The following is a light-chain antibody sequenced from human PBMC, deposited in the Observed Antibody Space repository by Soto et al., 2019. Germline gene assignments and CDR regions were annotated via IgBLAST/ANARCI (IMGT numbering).Light chain of an antibody. J-gene: IGKJ4*01. V-gene: IGKV1-17*01. CDR2: AGS. CDR3: LQHNSYTPLT. CDR1: QDIRND. Sequence: DIQMTQSPSSLSASVGDRVTITCRASQDIRNDLGWYQQKPAKAPKRLIYAGSSLQSGVPSGFSGSGSGTEFTLTISSLQPEAFAPYYCLQHNSYTPLTFGGGTKVEIK.